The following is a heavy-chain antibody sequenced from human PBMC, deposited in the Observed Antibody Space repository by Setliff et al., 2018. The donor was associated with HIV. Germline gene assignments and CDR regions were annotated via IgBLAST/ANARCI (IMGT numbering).Heavy chain of an antibody. CDR1: GDSLNSDAFS. J-gene: IGHJ5*02. D-gene: IGHD3-10*01. CDR3: AREYSGSGINFNPLT. CDR2: MKEGGRT. Sequence: SETLSLTCAMSGDSLNSDAFSWSWIRLPPGEGLEWIGYMKEGGRTYYNPSLKTRVTISVDKSKNQFFLNLKSVTAADTAVYFCAREYSGSGINFNPLTWGQGTLVTVSS. V-gene: IGHV4-30-2*01.